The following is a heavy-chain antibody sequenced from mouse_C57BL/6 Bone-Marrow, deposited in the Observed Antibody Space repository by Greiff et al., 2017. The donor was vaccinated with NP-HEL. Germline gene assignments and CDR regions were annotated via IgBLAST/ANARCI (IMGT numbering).Heavy chain of an antibody. CDR3: ARRLITTVVASYYFDY. CDR1: GFTFSSYG. J-gene: IGHJ2*01. Sequence: EVQLVESGGDLVKPGGSLKLSCAASGFTFSSYGMSWVRQTPDKRLEWVATISSGGSYTYYPDSVKGRFTISRDNAKNTLYLQMSSLKSEDTAMYYCARRLITTVVASYYFDYWGQGTTLTVSS. V-gene: IGHV5-6*01. D-gene: IGHD1-1*01. CDR2: ISSGGSYT.